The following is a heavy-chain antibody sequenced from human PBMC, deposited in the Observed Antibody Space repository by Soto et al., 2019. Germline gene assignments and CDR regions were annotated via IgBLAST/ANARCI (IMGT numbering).Heavy chain of an antibody. D-gene: IGHD1-26*01. V-gene: IGHV3-23*01. CDR1: GFTFSSYA. Sequence: LSLTCAASGFTFSSYAMSWVRQAPGKGLEWVSAISGSGGSTYYADSVKGRFTISRDNSKNTLYLQMNSLRAEDTAVYYCAKDRLSGSYGKFDYWGQGTLVTVSS. CDR3: AKDRLSGSYGKFDY. J-gene: IGHJ4*02. CDR2: ISGSGGST.